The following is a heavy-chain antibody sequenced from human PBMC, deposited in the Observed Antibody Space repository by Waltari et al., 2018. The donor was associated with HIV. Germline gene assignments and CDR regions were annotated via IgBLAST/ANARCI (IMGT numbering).Heavy chain of an antibody. J-gene: IGHJ5*02. V-gene: IGHV1-2*02. Sequence: QVQLVQSGAEVTKPGASVKVSCTAPGYTFSDYSMPWVRQAPGQGLEWMGWINPNSGGTRYAEKFQGRVTMTRDTSISTAYMELSRLRFDDTAVYYCARVFRGTVNYFDSRLGHWGQGTLVTVSS. D-gene: IGHD3-22*01. CDR2: INPNSGGT. CDR1: GYTFSDYS. CDR3: ARVFRGTVNYFDSRLGH.